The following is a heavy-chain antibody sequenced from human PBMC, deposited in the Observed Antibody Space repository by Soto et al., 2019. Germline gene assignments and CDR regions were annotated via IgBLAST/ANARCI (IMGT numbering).Heavy chain of an antibody. CDR2: IYPGDSDT. J-gene: IGHJ6*02. D-gene: IGHD1-26*01. V-gene: IGHV5-51*01. Sequence: GESLKISCKGSGYSFTSYWIGWVCQMPGKGLEWMGIIYPGDSDTRYSPSFQGQVTISADKSISTAYLQWSSLKASDTAMYYCARALVGATLYYYYGMDVWGQGTTVTVSS. CDR3: ARALVGATLYYYYGMDV. CDR1: GYSFTSYW.